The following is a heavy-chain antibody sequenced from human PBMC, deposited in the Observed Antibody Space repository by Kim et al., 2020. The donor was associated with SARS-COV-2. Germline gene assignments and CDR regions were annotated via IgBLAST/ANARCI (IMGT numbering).Heavy chain of an antibody. CDR2: IGGGSSDT. D-gene: IGHD3-10*01. CDR3: AKSRASSMVRGVIDY. J-gene: IGHJ4*02. CDR1: GFTFSTYA. V-gene: IGHV3-23*01. Sequence: GGSLRLSCAASGFTFSTYAMSWVRQAPGKGLEWVSTIGGGSSDTYYADSVKGRFTFSRDNFKNTLDLQMNSLRAEDTAIYYCAKSRASSMVRGVIDYWGQGTLVTVSS.